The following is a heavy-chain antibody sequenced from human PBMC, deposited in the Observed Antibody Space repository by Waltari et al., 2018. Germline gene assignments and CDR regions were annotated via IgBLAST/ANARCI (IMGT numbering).Heavy chain of an antibody. CDR3: ARHGDILTGYYRYFDY. V-gene: IGHV4-4*07. Sequence: PSETLSLTCTVSGGSISSYYWSWIRQPAGKGLEWIGRIYTSGSTNYNPSLKSRVTMSVDTSKNQFSLKLSSVTAADTAVYYCARHGDILTGYYRYFDYWGQGTLVTVSS. CDR2: IYTSGST. J-gene: IGHJ4*02. CDR1: GGSISSYY. D-gene: IGHD3-9*01.